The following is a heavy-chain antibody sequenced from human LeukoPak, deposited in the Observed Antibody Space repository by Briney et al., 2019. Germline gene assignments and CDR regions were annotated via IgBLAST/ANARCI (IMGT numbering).Heavy chain of an antibody. D-gene: IGHD2-2*01. CDR2: IDAAGDT. CDR3: ARGSCSSSSCYERLNGLDV. J-gene: IGHJ6*02. Sequence: GGSLRLSCAASGFTFSNYDMHWVRQAAGKGLEWVSSIDAAGDTYYPGSVKGPFTISRENAKKFFYLQMNSLRAGDTAVYYCARGSCSSSSCYERLNGLDVWGQGTLVTVSS. V-gene: IGHV3-13*01. CDR1: GFTFSNYD.